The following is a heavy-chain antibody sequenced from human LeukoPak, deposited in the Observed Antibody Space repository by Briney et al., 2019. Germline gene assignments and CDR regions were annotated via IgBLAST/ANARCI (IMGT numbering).Heavy chain of an antibody. Sequence: GGSLRLSCLASDFIFTKYWMTWVRQAPGKGLEWVAVISYDGSNKYYADSVKGRFTISRDNSKNTLYLQMNSLRAEDTAVYYCARDGGRGLRYFDWLLNWGQGTLVTVSS. CDR2: ISYDGSNK. V-gene: IGHV3-30*03. J-gene: IGHJ4*02. D-gene: IGHD3-9*01. CDR3: ARDGGRGLRYFDWLLN. CDR1: DFIFTKYW.